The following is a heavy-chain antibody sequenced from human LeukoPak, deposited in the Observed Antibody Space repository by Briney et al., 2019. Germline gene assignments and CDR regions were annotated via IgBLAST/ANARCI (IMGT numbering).Heavy chain of an antibody. CDR2: IYYSGST. CDR1: GGSISSSSYY. V-gene: IGHV4-39*07. D-gene: IGHD5-12*01. Sequence: PSETLSLTCTVSGGSISSSSYYWGWIRQPPGKGLEWIGSIYYSGSTYYNPSLKSRVTISVDTSKNQFSLKLSSVTAADTAVYYCARVDIVATYFDYWGQGTLVTVSS. CDR3: ARVDIVATYFDY. J-gene: IGHJ4*02.